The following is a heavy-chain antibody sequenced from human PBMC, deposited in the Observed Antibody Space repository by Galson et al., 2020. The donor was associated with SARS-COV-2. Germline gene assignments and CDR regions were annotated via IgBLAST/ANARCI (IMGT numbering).Heavy chain of an antibody. D-gene: IGHD5-18*01. Sequence: GGSLRLSCAASGFTFSSYGMHWVRQAPGKGLEWVAVIWYDGSNKYYADSVKGRFTISRDNSKNTLYLQMNSLRAEDTAVYYCARDHGYSYGYYFDDWGQGTLVTVSS. CDR1: GFTFSSYG. J-gene: IGHJ4*02. V-gene: IGHV3-33*01. CDR3: ARDHGYSYGYYFDD. CDR2: IWYDGSNK.